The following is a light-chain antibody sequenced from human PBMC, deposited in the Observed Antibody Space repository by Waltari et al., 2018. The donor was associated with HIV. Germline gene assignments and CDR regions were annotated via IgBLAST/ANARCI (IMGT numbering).Light chain of an antibody. CDR3: QEDETWTKT. CDR2: SAS. J-gene: IGKJ1*01. Sequence: DIVMTQSPATLSVSPGERATLSCRASQNIKSNLAWFQQLPGQAPRLLIPSASIRATDIPPRFRGSGSGTDFTLTISSRQSEDFAIYYCQEDETWTKTFGQGTKVEMK. CDR1: QNIKSN. V-gene: IGKV3-15*01.